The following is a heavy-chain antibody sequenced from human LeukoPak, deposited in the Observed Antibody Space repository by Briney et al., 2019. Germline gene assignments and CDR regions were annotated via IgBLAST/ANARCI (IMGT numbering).Heavy chain of an antibody. CDR1: GGTFSSYT. Sequence: SVKVSCKASGGTFSSYTISWVRQAPGQGLEWMGRIIPILGIANYAQKFQGRVTITADKSTSTAYMELSSLRSEDTAVYYRQIRLGELSNFDYWGQGTLVTVSS. D-gene: IGHD3-16*02. CDR3: QIRLGELSNFDY. V-gene: IGHV1-69*02. J-gene: IGHJ4*02. CDR2: IIPILGIA.